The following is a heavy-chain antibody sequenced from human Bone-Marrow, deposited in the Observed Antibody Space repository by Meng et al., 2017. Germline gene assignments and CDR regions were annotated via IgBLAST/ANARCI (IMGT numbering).Heavy chain of an antibody. Sequence: ASVKVSCKASGYTFPDYWLHWVRRAPGQGLEWMGRINPKSGDTHYAQRFQGRVTMTGDTSISTAYMELSSLRSEDTAVYYCARGQCYVDTATPRYYYYGMDVWGQGTTVTVSS. J-gene: IGHJ6*02. CDR2: INPKSGDT. CDR3: ARGQCYVDTATPRYYYYGMDV. D-gene: IGHD5-18*01. V-gene: IGHV1-2*06. CDR1: GYTFPDYW.